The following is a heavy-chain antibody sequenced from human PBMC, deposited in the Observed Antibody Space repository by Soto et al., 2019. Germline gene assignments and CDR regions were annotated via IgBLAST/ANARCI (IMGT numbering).Heavy chain of an antibody. V-gene: IGHV4-34*02. CDR3: ASGGQTSIPKD. CDR2: INHGGST. J-gene: IGHJ4*02. D-gene: IGHD3-10*01. Sequence: QVQLQQWGAGLLKPSETLSLTCAVYGGSFSGYYWSWIRQPPGKGLDWIGEINHGGSTNYNPSLKSRVTISIDTSKNQFSRKLSSVTAADTAVYYCASGGQTSIPKDCGQGTLVTVSS. CDR1: GGSFSGYY.